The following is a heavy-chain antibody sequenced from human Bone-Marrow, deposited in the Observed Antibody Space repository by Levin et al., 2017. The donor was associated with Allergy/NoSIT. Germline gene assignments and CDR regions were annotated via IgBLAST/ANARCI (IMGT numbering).Heavy chain of an antibody. D-gene: IGHD6-19*01. CDR1: GGTFSGYA. CDR2: IIPILGTV. V-gene: IGHV1-69*13. J-gene: IGHJ6*02. Sequence: SVKVSCKASGGTFSGYATSWVRQAPGQGLEWMGGIIPILGTVDYAQKFQGRVTITADDSTGTANMELSSLRTDDTAVYFCARKGGYGYSSGWYRTLSYYDMDFWGQGTTVTVFS. CDR3: ARKGGYGYSSGWYRTLSYYDMDF.